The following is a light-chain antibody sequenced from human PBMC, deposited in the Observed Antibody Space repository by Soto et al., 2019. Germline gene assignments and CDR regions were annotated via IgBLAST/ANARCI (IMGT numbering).Light chain of an antibody. CDR1: KSIICY. CDR2: AAS. J-gene: IGKJ3*01. V-gene: IGKV1-39*01. Sequence: DIQMTQSASSLSASVGDRVTITSRASKSIICYRNWYQQKPGKAPNLLIYAASSLQSGVPSKFSGSGSGTDFTLTISSLQPEDFATYYCHQSYSSPFTCGPGTKVDIK. CDR3: HQSYSSPFT.